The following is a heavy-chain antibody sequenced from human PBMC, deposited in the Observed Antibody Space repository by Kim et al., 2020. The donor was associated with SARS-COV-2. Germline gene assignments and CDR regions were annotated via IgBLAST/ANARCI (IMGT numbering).Heavy chain of an antibody. Sequence: GGSLRLFCAASGFTFDDYAMHWVRQAPGKGLEWVSGISWNSGSIGYADSVKGRFTISRDNAKNSLYLQMNSLRAEDTALYYCAKTSSPLLLWFGELLPHFDYWGQGTLVTVSS. J-gene: IGHJ4*02. V-gene: IGHV3-9*01. D-gene: IGHD3-10*01. CDR1: GFTFDDYA. CDR3: AKTSSPLLLWFGELLPHFDY. CDR2: ISWNSGSI.